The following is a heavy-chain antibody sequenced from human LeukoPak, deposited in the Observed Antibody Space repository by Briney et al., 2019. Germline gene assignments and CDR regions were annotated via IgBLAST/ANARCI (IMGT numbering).Heavy chain of an antibody. CDR2: MNPNSGNT. Sequence: ASVKVSCKASGYTFTSYDTNCVPQATGQGLEWMGWMNPNSGNTGYAQKFQGRVTMTRNTSISIAYMELSSLRSEDTAVYYCARGWYSSSWYGKYYYYYGMDVWGQGATVTVSS. D-gene: IGHD6-13*01. CDR1: GYTFTSYD. V-gene: IGHV1-8*01. J-gene: IGHJ6*02. CDR3: ARGWYSSSWYGKYYYYYGMDV.